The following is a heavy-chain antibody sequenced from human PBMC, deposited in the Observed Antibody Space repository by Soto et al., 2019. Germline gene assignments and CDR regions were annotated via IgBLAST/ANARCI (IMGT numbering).Heavy chain of an antibody. CDR1: GFSLSTSGVG. CDR3: AHRQTHCSGHCYSGFDY. V-gene: IGHV2-5*02. CDR2: IYWDADK. J-gene: IGHJ4*02. D-gene: IGHD2-21*02. Sequence: QITLKESGPTLVKPTQTLTLTCTFSGFSLSTSGVGVGWIRQPPGKALEWLALIYWDADKRYSPSLKSRLTITKDASKNQVVLTMTNMDTVDTATYHCAHRQTHCSGHCYSGFDYWGQGTLVNVSS.